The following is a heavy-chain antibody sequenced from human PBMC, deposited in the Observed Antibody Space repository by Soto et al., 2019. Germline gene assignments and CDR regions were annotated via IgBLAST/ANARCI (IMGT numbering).Heavy chain of an antibody. CDR1: GFTFVDYA. V-gene: IGHV3-30*18. CDR2: VSYDASTK. D-gene: IGHD1-26*01. Sequence: GGSLRLSWAASGFTFVDYAMRWVRQAPGKGLEWVSVVSYDASTKYYADSVKGRFTISRDNSKNTLYLQMNSLRAEDTAVYYCAKDPEWELLDPYYYGMDVWGQGTTVTVS. CDR3: AKDPEWELLDPYYYGMDV. J-gene: IGHJ6*02.